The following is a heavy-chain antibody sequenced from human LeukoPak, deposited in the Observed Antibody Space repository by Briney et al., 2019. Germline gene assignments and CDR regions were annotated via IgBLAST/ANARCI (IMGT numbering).Heavy chain of an antibody. CDR3: ARDIGSRRIAAASYYYYMDA. CDR1: GGSISSYY. Sequence: SETLSLTCTVSGGSISSYYWSWIRQPPGKGLERIGYIYYSGSTNYNPSLKSRVTISVDTSKNQFSLKLSSVTAADTAVYYCARDIGSRRIAAASYYYYMDAWGKGTTVTVSS. CDR2: IYYSGST. D-gene: IGHD6-6*01. J-gene: IGHJ6*03. V-gene: IGHV4-59*01.